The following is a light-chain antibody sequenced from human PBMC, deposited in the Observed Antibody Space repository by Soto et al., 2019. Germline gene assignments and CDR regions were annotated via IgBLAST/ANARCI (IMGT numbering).Light chain of an antibody. CDR3: SSYAASNNFYFV. CDR1: SSEVGGYNY. Sequence: QSVLTQPPSASGSPGQSVTSSCTGTSSEVGGYNYVSWYQQYPGRAPKLMIYEVTKRPSGVPDRFSGSKSGNTASLTVSGLQAEDESDYYCSSYAASNNFYFVFGGGTKVTVL. CDR2: EVT. V-gene: IGLV2-8*01. J-gene: IGLJ3*02.